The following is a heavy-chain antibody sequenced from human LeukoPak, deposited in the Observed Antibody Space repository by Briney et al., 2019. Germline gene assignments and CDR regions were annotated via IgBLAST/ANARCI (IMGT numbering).Heavy chain of an antibody. CDR3: ARGGRAVAVPFDY. CDR2: IYYNGNT. V-gene: IGHV4-59*12. CDR1: GGSISSYY. J-gene: IGHJ4*02. Sequence: PSETLSLTCTVSGGSISSYYWSWIRQPPGKGLEWIGNIYYNGNTNYNPSLKSRVTISVDTSKNQFSLKLSSVTAADTAVYYCARGGRAVAVPFDYWGQGTLVTVSS. D-gene: IGHD6-19*01.